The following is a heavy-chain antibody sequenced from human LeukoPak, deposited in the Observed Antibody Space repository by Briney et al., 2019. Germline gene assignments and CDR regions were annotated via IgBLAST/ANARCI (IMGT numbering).Heavy chain of an antibody. CDR1: GGSTSSSSYY. Sequence: SETLSLTCTVSGGSTSSSSYYWGWIRQPPGKGLEWIGSIYYSGSTYYNPSLKGRVTISVDTSKNQFSLKLSSVTAADTAVYYCASSTSFRPPRKYYYYMDVWGKGTTVTVSS. CDR3: ASSTSFRPPRKYYYYMDV. V-gene: IGHV4-39*01. J-gene: IGHJ6*03. D-gene: IGHD2-2*01. CDR2: IYYSGST.